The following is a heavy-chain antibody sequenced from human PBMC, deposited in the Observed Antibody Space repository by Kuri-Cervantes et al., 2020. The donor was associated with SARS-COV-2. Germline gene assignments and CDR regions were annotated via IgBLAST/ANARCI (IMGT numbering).Heavy chain of an antibody. Sequence: LRLSCTVSGGPISSGSYYWSWIRQPAGKGLEWIGHIYTSGSTNYNPSLKSRVTISVDTSENQFSLKLSSVTAADTAVYYCAREYSSGLFDYWGQGTLVTVSS. CDR2: IYTSGST. V-gene: IGHV4-61*09. CDR3: AREYSSGLFDY. CDR1: GGPISSGSYY. J-gene: IGHJ4*02. D-gene: IGHD6-19*01.